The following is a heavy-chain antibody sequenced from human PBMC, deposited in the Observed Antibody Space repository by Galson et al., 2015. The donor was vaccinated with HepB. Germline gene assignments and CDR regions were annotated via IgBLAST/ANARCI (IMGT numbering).Heavy chain of an antibody. CDR1: GYTFSNYY. D-gene: IGHD6-19*01. CDR2: IKPSANAA. Sequence: SVKVSCKASGYTFSNYYIHWVRQTPGQGLDWMGIIKPSANAARYAQKFQGGVTMTSDTSTNTVYMEVSSLRSEDTAVYYCARGVEYSGAVAGENWFDPWGQGTLVTVSS. J-gene: IGHJ5*02. V-gene: IGHV1-46*01. CDR3: ARGVEYSGAVAGENWFDP.